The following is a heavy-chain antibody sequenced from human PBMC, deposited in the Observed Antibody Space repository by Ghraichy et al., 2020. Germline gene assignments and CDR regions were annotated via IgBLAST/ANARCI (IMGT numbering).Heavy chain of an antibody. J-gene: IGHJ2*01. CDR1: GFTFSSYW. CDR2: IKQDGSEK. D-gene: IGHD2-2*02. Sequence: GGSLRLSCAASGFTFSSYWMSWVRQAPGKGLEWVANIKQDGSEKYYVDSVKGRFTISRDNAKNSLYLQMNSLRAEDTAVYYCARYCSSTSCYTGFWYFDLWGRGTLVTVSS. CDR3: ARYCSSTSCYTGFWYFDL. V-gene: IGHV3-7*01.